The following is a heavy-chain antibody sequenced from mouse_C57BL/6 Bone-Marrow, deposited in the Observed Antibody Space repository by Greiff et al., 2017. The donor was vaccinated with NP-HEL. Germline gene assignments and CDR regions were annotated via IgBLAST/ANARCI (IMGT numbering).Heavy chain of an antibody. CDR2: ISSGGSYT. V-gene: IGHV5-6*01. CDR3: AGGYLGY. D-gene: IGHD1-1*02. CDR1: GFTFSSYG. J-gene: IGHJ2*01. Sequence: VQLQQSGGDLVKPGGSLKLSCAASGFTFSSYGMSWVRQTPDKRLEWVATISSGGSYTYYPDSVKGRFTISRDNAKNTLYLQMSSLKSEDTAMYYCAGGYLGYWGQGTTLTVSS.